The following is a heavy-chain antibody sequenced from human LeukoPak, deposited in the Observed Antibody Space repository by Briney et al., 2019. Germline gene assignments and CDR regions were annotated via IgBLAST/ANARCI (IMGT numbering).Heavy chain of an antibody. J-gene: IGHJ4*02. CDR2: IYSDGSNT. Sequence: PGGSLRLSCAAPGFAFSTYWMHWVRQAPGKGLVWVSRIYSDGSNTIYADSVKGRFTISRDNAKNTLYLQMNSLRVEDTAVYFCARDSYYHPDYWGQGTLVTVSS. CDR3: ARDSYYHPDY. D-gene: IGHD3-10*01. V-gene: IGHV3-74*01. CDR1: GFAFSTYW.